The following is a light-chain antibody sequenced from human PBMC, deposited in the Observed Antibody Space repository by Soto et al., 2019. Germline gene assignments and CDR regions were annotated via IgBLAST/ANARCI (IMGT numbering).Light chain of an antibody. CDR1: SSDVGGYNY. CDR3: SSDAGRRNV. J-gene: IGLJ1*01. Sequence: QSALTQPPSASGSPGQSVAISCTGTSSDVGGYNYVSWYQQHPGKAPKLMIYEVNKRPSGVPDRFSGSKSGNTASLTVAGLPAEDEAEYDCSSDAGRRNVFGTGTKVTVL. V-gene: IGLV2-8*01. CDR2: EVN.